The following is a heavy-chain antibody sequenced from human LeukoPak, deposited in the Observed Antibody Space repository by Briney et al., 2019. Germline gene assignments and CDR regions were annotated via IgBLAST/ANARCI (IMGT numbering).Heavy chain of an antibody. J-gene: IGHJ4*02. CDR1: GYSISSGYY. CDR3: ARAGDYDIPGGDY. V-gene: IGHV4-61*01. Sequence: SETLSLTCTVSGYSISSGYYWSWIRQPPGKGLEWIGYIYYSGSTNYNPSLKSRVTMSVDTSKNQFSLKLSSVTAADTAVYYCARAGDYDIPGGDYWGQGTLVTVSS. D-gene: IGHD3-9*01. CDR2: IYYSGST.